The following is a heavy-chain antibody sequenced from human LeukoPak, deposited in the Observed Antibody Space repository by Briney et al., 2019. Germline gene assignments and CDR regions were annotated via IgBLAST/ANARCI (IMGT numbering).Heavy chain of an antibody. Sequence: PSQTLSLTCTVSGGSICSGGYYWSWIRQHPGKGLEWIGYIYYSGSTYYNPSLKSRVTISVDTSKNQFSLKLSSVTAADTAVYYCARFPYYYDSSGYYEENFDYWGQGTLVTVSS. CDR1: GGSICSGGYY. J-gene: IGHJ4*02. CDR3: ARFPYYYDSSGYYEENFDY. V-gene: IGHV4-31*03. D-gene: IGHD3-22*01. CDR2: IYYSGST.